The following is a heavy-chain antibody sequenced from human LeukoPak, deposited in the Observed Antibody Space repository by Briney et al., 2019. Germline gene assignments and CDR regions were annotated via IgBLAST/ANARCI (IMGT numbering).Heavy chain of an antibody. J-gene: IGHJ5*02. V-gene: IGHV3-74*01. CDR1: GFTFSSYW. D-gene: IGHD4-17*01. CDR3: ARGGLTVTTWLDP. CDR2: INSDGSTT. Sequence: PGGSLRRSCAASGFTFSSYWMHWVRQAPGKGLVWVSRINSDGSTTSYADSVKGRFTISRDNAKNTLYLQMNSLRAEDTAVYYCARGGLTVTTWLDPWGQGTLVTVSS.